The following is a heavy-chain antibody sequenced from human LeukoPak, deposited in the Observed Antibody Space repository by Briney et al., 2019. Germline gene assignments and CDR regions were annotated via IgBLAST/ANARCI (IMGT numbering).Heavy chain of an antibody. V-gene: IGHV1-2*02. J-gene: IGHJ4*02. CDR2: INPNSGGT. CDR3: ARDVSSGWTDY. D-gene: IGHD6-19*01. CDR1: GYSFTDYY. Sequence: ASVKVSCKASGYSFTDYYVHWVRQAPGQGLEWMGWINPNSGGTNYAQKFQGRVTMTRDTSISTAYMELSRLRSDDTAVYYCARDVSSGWTDYWGQGTLVTVSS.